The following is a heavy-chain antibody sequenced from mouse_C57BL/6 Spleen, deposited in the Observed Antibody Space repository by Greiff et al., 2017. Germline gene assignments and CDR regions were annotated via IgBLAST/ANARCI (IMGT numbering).Heavy chain of an antibody. D-gene: IGHD1-1*01. J-gene: IGHJ1*03. Sequence: LEESGAELVRPGTSVKVSCTASGYAFTNYLIEWVKQRPGQGLEWIGVINPGSGGTNYNEKFKGKATLTADKSSSTAYMQLSSLTSEDSAVYFCAREGITTVVANFDVWGTGTTVTVSS. V-gene: IGHV1-54*01. CDR2: INPGSGGT. CDR1: GYAFTNYL. CDR3: AREGITTVVANFDV.